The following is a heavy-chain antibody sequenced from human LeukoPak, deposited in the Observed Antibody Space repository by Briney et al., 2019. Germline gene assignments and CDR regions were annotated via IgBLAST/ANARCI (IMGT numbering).Heavy chain of an antibody. CDR2: IKSKTDGGTT. D-gene: IGHD3-3*01. CDR1: GFTFSNAW. V-gene: IGHV3-15*01. CDR3: TTASRLRFLDSFDI. J-gene: IGHJ3*02. Sequence: GGSLRLSCAASGFTFSNAWMSWVRQAPGKGLEWVGRIKSKTDGGTTDYAAPVKGRFTISRDDSKNTLYLQMNSLKTEDTAVYYCTTASRLRFLDSFDIWGQGTMVTVSS.